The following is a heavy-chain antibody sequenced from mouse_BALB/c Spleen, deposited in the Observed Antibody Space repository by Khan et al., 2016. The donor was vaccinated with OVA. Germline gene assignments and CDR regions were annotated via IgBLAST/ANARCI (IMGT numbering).Heavy chain of an antibody. CDR1: GYSITSKYA. V-gene: IGHV3-2*02. CDR2: ISYSGTT. Sequence: EVQLQESGPGLVKPSPSLSLTCTVTGYSITSKYAWNWIRQFPGNKLEWMGYISYSGTTSYNPSLKSRISITRDTSKNQFFLQLNSVTTEDTATYYCARGNYYGYAMDYWGQGTSVTVSS. J-gene: IGHJ4*01. CDR3: ARGNYYGYAMDY. D-gene: IGHD1-1*01.